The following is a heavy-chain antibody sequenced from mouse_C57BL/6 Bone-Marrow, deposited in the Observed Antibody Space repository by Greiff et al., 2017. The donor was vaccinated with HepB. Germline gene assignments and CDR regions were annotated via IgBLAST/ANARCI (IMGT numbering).Heavy chain of an antibody. CDR1: GYTFTDYY. CDR3: ARRQRVDY. D-gene: IGHD3-2*01. Sequence: VQLQQSGPVLVKPGASVKMSCKASGYTFTDYYMNWVKQSHGKSLEWIGVINPYNGGTSYTQKFKGKATLTVDKSSSTAYMELNSLTSEDSAVYYCARRQRVDYWGQGTTLTVSS. CDR2: INPYNGGT. V-gene: IGHV1-19*01. J-gene: IGHJ2*01.